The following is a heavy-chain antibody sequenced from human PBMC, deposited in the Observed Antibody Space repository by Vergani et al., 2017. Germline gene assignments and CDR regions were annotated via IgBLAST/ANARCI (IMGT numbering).Heavy chain of an antibody. D-gene: IGHD3-10*01. V-gene: IGHV1-69*08. CDR2: IIPILGIA. CDR1: GGTFSSYT. J-gene: IGHJ6*02. Sequence: QVQLVQSGAEVKKPGSSVKVSCKASGGTFSSYTISWVRQAPGQGLEWMGRIIPILGIANYAQKFQGRVTITADKSTSTAYMELSSLRSEDTAVYYCARDPGTMDRGGDYYYYGMDVWGQGTTVTVSS. CDR3: ARDPGTMDRGGDYYYYGMDV.